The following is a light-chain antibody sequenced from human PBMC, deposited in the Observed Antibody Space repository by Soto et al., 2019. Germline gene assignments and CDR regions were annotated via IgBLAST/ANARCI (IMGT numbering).Light chain of an antibody. CDR3: QQSYSSLYT. V-gene: IGKV1-39*01. J-gene: IGKJ2*01. Sequence: DIQVTQSPSSRSAAVGDRVTVTCRTSQSSNSYLNWYQQKPGKAPKLLFYASTNLQSRVPARFSGSGFGTYFSLTISSLQPEDFATYYCQQSYSSLYTFGQGTKLEIK. CDR2: AST. CDR1: QSSNSY.